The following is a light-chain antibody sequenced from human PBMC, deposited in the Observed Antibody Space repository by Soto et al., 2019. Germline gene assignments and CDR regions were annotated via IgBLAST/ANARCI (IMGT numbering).Light chain of an antibody. CDR3: SSYTSSSTLDYV. V-gene: IGLV2-14*01. J-gene: IGLJ1*01. CDR2: DVS. CDR1: SSDVGGYNY. Sequence: QSALTQPASVSGSPGQSITISCTGTSSDVGGYNYVSWYQQHPGKAPKLMIYDVSNRPSGVSNRFSGSKSGNTASLTISGLQAEDEADYYCSSYTSSSTLDYVFGTGIKLTIL.